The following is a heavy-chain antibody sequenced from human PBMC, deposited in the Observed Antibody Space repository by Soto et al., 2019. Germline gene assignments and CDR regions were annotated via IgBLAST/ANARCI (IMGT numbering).Heavy chain of an antibody. V-gene: IGHV3-23*01. CDR1: GFTFSSYA. D-gene: IGHD3-10*01. J-gene: IGHJ4*02. Sequence: EVQLLESGGGLVQPGGSLRLSCAASGFTFSSYAMSWVRQAPGKGLEWVSIISGSGGSTYYADSVKGRFTISRDNSKNTLYLQMNSLRVEDTAVYYCVPELSGSPPIFDYWGQGTLVTVSS. CDR2: ISGSGGST. CDR3: VPELSGSPPIFDY.